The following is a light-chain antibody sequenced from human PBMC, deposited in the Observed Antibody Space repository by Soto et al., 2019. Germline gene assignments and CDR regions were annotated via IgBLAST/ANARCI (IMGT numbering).Light chain of an antibody. CDR2: EVS. Sequence: QCVLTQPPSASGSPGQSVTISCTGTSSDVGGYNYVSWYQQHPGKAPKLMIYEVSKRPSGVPDRFSGSKSGNTASLTVSGLQAEDEADYYCSSYAGSNNFDVVFGGGTKLTVL. V-gene: IGLV2-8*01. CDR3: SSYAGSNNFDVV. CDR1: SSDVGGYNY. J-gene: IGLJ2*01.